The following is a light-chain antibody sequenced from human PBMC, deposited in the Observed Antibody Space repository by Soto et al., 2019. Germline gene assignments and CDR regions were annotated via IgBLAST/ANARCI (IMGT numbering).Light chain of an antibody. J-gene: IGKJ5*01. CDR1: ESIARH. CDR3: QQRYSTRSIT. CDR2: ASS. V-gene: IGKV1-39*01. Sequence: DIQMTQSPSSLSASVGDRVTITCRASESIARHLNWYQQKPGKAPKLLIYASSSLKNGVPSRFRGGVSGTDLTITISNLKPEDFATYYCQQRYSTRSITCGQGTRLELK.